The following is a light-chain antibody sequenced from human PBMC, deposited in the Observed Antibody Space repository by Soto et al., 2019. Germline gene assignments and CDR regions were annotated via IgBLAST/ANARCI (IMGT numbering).Light chain of an antibody. Sequence: QSALSQPRSVSGSPGQSVAISCTGTSSNVGAYNYVSWYQQHPGKAPKFMIYDVGNRPSGVPDRFSGSKSGNTASLTISGLQAEDGADYYCCSYAGNYTYVFGTGTKLTVL. J-gene: IGLJ1*01. CDR2: DVG. CDR3: CSYAGNYTYV. CDR1: SSNVGAYNY. V-gene: IGLV2-11*01.